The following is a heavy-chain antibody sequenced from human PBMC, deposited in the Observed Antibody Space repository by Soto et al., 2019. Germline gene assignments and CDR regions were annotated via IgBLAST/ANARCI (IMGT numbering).Heavy chain of an antibody. CDR1: GFTFSSYA. CDR2: ISGSGGST. J-gene: IGHJ4*02. CDR3: AKLSYYDFWSGYSPSSHFDY. Sequence: GGSLRLSCAASGFTFSSYAMSWVRQAPGKGLEWVSAISGSGGSTYYADSVKGRFTISRDNSKNTLYLQINSLRAEDTAVYYCAKLSYYDFWSGYSPSSHFDYWGQGTLVTVSS. D-gene: IGHD3-3*01. V-gene: IGHV3-23*01.